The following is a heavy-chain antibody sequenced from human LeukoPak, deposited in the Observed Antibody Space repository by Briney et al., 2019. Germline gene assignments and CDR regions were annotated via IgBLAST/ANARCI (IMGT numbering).Heavy chain of an antibody. CDR2: IYYSGST. J-gene: IGHJ4*02. D-gene: IGHD3-22*01. CDR3: ARQLTYYYDSSGYHYDY. Sequence: PSETLSLTCTVSGGSISSSSYYWGWIRQPPGKGLEWIGSIYYSGSTYYNPSLKSRVTISVDTSKNQFSLKLSSVTAADTAVYYCARQLTYYYDSSGYHYDYWGQGTLVTVSS. V-gene: IGHV4-39*01. CDR1: GGSISSSSYY.